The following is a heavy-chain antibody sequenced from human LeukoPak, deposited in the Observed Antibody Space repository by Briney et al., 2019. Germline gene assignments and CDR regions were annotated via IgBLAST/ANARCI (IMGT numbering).Heavy chain of an antibody. CDR1: GFTFSSYG. D-gene: IGHD1-26*01. Sequence: GGSLRLSCAASGFTFSSYGMHWVRQAPGKGLEWVAFIRYDGSNKYYADSVKGRFTISRDNSKNTLYLQMNSLRAEDTAVYYCANPVLSGSYYTPAAFDYWGQGTLVTVSS. J-gene: IGHJ4*02. V-gene: IGHV3-30*02. CDR3: ANPVLSGSYYTPAAFDY. CDR2: IRYDGSNK.